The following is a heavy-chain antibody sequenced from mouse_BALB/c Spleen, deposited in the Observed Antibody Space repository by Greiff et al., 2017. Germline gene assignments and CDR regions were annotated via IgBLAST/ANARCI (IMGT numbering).Heavy chain of an antibody. D-gene: IGHD2-3*01. V-gene: IGHV6-6*02. CDR2: IRLKSNNYAT. J-gene: IGHJ3*01. Sequence: VQLKESGGGLVQPGGSMKLSCVASGFTFSNYWMNWVRQSPEKGLEWVAEIRLKSNNYATHYAESVKGRFTISRDDSKSSVYLQMNNLRAEDTGIYYCTRDDGYYGTYWGQGTLVTVSA. CDR1: GFTFSNYW. CDR3: TRDDGYYGTY.